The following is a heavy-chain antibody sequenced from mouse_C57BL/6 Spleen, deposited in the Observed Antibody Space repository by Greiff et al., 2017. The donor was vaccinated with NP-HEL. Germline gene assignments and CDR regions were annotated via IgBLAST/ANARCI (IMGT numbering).Heavy chain of an antibody. CDR3: TGGYYGSSFAY. D-gene: IGHD1-1*01. CDR1: GFTFSNYW. J-gene: IGHJ3*01. CDR2: IRLKSDNYAT. Sequence: EVMLVESGGGLVQPGGSMKLSCVASGFTFSNYWMNWVRQSPEKGLEWVAQIRLKSDNYATHYAESVKGRFTISRDDSKSSVYLQMNNLRAEDTGIYYCTGGYYGSSFAYWGQGTLVTVSA. V-gene: IGHV6-3*01.